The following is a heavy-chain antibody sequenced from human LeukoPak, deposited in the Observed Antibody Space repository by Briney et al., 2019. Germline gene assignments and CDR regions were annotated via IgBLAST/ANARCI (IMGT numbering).Heavy chain of an antibody. V-gene: IGHV3-21*01. D-gene: IGHD6-19*01. CDR3: ARDRLVIAVAMKFDY. Sequence: GGSLRLSCAASGFTFSSYSMNWGRQAPGKGLEWVSAISSSSSYIYYPDAVKGRFTISSDNAKNPLHLQMNRLRAEDTAVYDCARDRLVIAVAMKFDYWGQGTLVTVSS. CDR2: ISSSSSYI. J-gene: IGHJ4*02. CDR1: GFTFSSYS.